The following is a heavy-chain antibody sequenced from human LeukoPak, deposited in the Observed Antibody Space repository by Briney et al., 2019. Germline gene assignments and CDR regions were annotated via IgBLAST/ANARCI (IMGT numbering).Heavy chain of an antibody. J-gene: IGHJ6*03. V-gene: IGHV3-20*04. CDR1: GFTFDDYG. CDR3: ARGGKAMVTLSYYYYYMDV. Sequence: GGSLRLSCAASGFTFDDYGMSWVRQAPGKGLEWVSGINWNGGSTGYADSVKGRFTISRDNAKNSLYLQMNSLRAEDTALYYCARGGKAMVTLSYYYYYMDVWGKATTVTVSS. CDR2: INWNGGST. D-gene: IGHD5-18*01.